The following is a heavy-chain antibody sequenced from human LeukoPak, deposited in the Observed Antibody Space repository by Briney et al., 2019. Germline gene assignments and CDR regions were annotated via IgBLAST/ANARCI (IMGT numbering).Heavy chain of an antibody. CDR3: ATSYDGKTAPYDL. CDR2: IYTSGST. D-gene: IGHD4-23*01. J-gene: IGHJ5*02. Sequence: SETLSLTCTVSGGSISSYYWSWIRQPAGKGLEWIGRIYTSGSTNYNPSLKSRITMSVDTSKNQLSMELRFLTAADTAVYYCATSYDGKTAPYDLWGHGTLVTVSS. V-gene: IGHV4-4*07. CDR1: GGSISSYY.